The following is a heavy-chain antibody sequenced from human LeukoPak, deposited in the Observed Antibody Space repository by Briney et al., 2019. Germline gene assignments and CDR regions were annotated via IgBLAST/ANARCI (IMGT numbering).Heavy chain of an antibody. CDR1: GFTFSSYS. Sequence: GGSLRLSCAASGFTFSSYSMNWVRQAPGKGLEWVSYISSSSSTIYYADSVKGRFTISRDNAKNSLYLQMNSLRAEDTAVYYCARDKRVVTGTTFLPQKFDPWGQGTLVTVSS. V-gene: IGHV3-48*01. J-gene: IGHJ5*02. CDR3: ARDKRVVTGTTFLPQKFDP. D-gene: IGHD1-20*01. CDR2: ISSSSSTI.